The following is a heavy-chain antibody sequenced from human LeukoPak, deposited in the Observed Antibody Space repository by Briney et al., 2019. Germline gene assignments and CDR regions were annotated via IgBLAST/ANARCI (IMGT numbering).Heavy chain of an antibody. Sequence: PSETLSLTCTVSGGSISSGDYYWSWIRQPPGKSLEWIGYIYYSGSTYYNPSLKSRVTISVDTSKNQFSLKLSSVTAAGTAVYYCASDDGSGRIDYWGQGALVTVSS. CDR2: IYYSGST. CDR3: ASDDGSGRIDY. V-gene: IGHV4-30-4*01. D-gene: IGHD3-10*01. CDR1: GGSISSGDYY. J-gene: IGHJ4*02.